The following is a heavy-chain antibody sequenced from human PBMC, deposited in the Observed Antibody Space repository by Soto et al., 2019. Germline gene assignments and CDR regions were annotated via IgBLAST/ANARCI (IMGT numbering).Heavy chain of an antibody. V-gene: IGHV3-30-3*01. D-gene: IGHD2-8*01. J-gene: IGHJ4*02. Sequence: PGRSLRLSCAASGFTFSSFAMHRVRQAPGKGLEWVAVISYDGSNKYYADSVKGRFTISRDNSKNTLYLQMNSLRAEDTAVYYCARDQVVLMVYARGPPDYWGQGTLVTVSS. CDR2: ISYDGSNK. CDR3: ARDQVVLMVYARGPPDY. CDR1: GFTFSSFA.